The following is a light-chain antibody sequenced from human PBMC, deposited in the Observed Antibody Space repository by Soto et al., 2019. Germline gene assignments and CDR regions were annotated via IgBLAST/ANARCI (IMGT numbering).Light chain of an antibody. CDR2: DVT. CDR3: CSYAGTYTFV. J-gene: IGLJ2*01. Sequence: QSVLTQPRSVSGSPGQSVTISCTGTSSDVGAFNYVSWYQQHPGKAPKLIIYDVTKRPSGVPDRFSGSKSGNTASLTISGLQADDEGDYYCCSYAGTYTFVFGGGIKVTVL. CDR1: SSDVGAFNY. V-gene: IGLV2-11*01.